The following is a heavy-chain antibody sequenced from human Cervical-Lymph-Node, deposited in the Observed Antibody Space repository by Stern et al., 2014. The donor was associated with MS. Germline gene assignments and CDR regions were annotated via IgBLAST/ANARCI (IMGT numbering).Heavy chain of an antibody. CDR2: IIPTLAMV. Sequence: QVQLVQSGAEVKKPGSSVKVSCKASGGTFSDHILHWVRQAPGQGLEWIGMIIPTLAMVDYAQKLQGRVTITADNPPTTAYMEMSSLRSEDTAIYYCARDPPRPRSSCHTCYYFMDVWGQGTTVTVSS. V-gene: IGHV1-69*09. CDR3: ARDPPRPRSSCHTCYYFMDV. D-gene: IGHD3-22*01. CDR1: GGTFSDHI. J-gene: IGHJ6*02.